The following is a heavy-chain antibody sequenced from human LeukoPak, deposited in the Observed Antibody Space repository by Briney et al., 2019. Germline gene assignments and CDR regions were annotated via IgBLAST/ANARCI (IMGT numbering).Heavy chain of an antibody. CDR1: GGSMSSGGYS. CDR2: IYYSGST. CDR3: ASLRERSYYARGFDY. Sequence: SQTLSLTCAVSGGSMSSGGYSWNWIRQPPGQGLEWIGYIYYSGSTFYNPSLKSRVTISVDTSKNQFSLKLSSVTAKDTAVYYCASLRERSYYARGFDYWGQGTLVTVSS. D-gene: IGHD3-3*01. J-gene: IGHJ4*02. V-gene: IGHV4-30-4*07.